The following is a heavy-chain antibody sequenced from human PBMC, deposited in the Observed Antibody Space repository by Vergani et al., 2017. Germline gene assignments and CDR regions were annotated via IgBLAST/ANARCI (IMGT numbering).Heavy chain of an antibody. V-gene: IGHV3-33*06. Sequence: QVQLVESEGGVVQPGRSLTLSCVASGFTFSSHGMHWVRQAPGKGLEWVAVIWYDGTTKQYADSVKGRFTISRDNSKNTLYLQMDSLRPEDTAMFYCVKDRGASIGFDDWGQGTQVTVSS. D-gene: IGHD2-2*01. CDR1: GFTFSSHG. CDR2: IWYDGTTK. J-gene: IGHJ4*02. CDR3: VKDRGASIGFDD.